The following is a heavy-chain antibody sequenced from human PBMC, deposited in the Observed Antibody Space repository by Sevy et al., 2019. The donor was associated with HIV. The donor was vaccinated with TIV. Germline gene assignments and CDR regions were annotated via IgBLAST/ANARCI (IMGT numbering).Heavy chain of an antibody. CDR2: INPNSRGT. CDR1: GYTFTGYY. CDR3: ARRWPGPYDYVWVSYRSTRNDDAFDI. V-gene: IGHV1-2*02. Sequence: ASVKVSCKASGYTFTGYYMHWVRQAPGQWLEWMGWINPNSRGTNYAQKFQCRVTMTRDTSISTAYMELSRLRSDDTAVYYCARRWPGPYDYVWVSYRSTRNDDAFDIWGQGTMVTVSS. D-gene: IGHD3-16*02. J-gene: IGHJ3*02.